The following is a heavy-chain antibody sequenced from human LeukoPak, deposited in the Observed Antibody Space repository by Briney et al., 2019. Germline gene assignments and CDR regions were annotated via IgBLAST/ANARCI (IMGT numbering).Heavy chain of an antibody. CDR1: GGSISSGYYY. CDR2: ISYSRST. V-gene: IGHV4-31*03. J-gene: IGHJ4*02. Sequence: PQTLSLTCTVSGGSISSGYYYWSWPRQHPEKGLEWIGYISYSRSTNYNPTLKSRVTISVDTSKIQFSLKLNSVTAADTAVYYCARDSYDGSGYTQYWGQGTLVTVSS. CDR3: ARDSYDGSGYTQY. D-gene: IGHD3-22*01.